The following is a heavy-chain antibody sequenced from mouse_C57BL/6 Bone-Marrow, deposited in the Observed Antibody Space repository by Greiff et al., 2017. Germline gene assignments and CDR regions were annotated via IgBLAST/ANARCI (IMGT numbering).Heavy chain of an antibody. CDR1: GYTFTSYW. V-gene: IGHV1-69*01. CDR2: IDPSDSYT. J-gene: IGHJ3*01. CDR3: ARNSYGSPAD. D-gene: IGHD1-1*01. Sequence: QVQLQQPGAELVMPGASVKLSCKASGYTFTSYWMHWVKQRPGQGLEWIGEIDPSDSYTNYNQKFKGKSTLTVDKSSSTAYMQLSSLTSEDAAVYYCARNSYGSPADWGQGTLVTVSA.